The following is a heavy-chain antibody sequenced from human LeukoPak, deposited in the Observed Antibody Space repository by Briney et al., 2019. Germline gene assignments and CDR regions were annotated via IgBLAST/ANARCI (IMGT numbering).Heavy chain of an antibody. V-gene: IGHV4-38-2*02. CDR2: IYHSGST. D-gene: IGHD6-6*01. CDR3: ARDNIAASDY. CDR1: GYSLSSGYY. Sequence: SETLSLTCTVSGYSLSSGYYWGWIRQPPGKGLEWIGSIYHSGSTYYNPSLKSRVTISVDTSKNQFSLKLSSVTAADTAVYYCARDNIAASDYWGQGTLVTVSS. J-gene: IGHJ4*02.